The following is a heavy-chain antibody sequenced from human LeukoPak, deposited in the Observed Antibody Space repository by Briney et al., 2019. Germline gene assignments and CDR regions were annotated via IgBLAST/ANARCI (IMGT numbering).Heavy chain of an antibody. CDR1: GASITAYSW. J-gene: IGHJ5*02. CDR2: IHLNGVT. V-gene: IGHV4-4*02. D-gene: IGHD1-1*01. Sequence: SGTLSLTCSVSGASITAYSWWSWVRRPPGKGLEWIGEIHLNGVTNYNPSVKSRVTMSIDKSKYQLSLNLNSVTAADTAIYYCARVIRSAWRQNDLWGQGTLVTVSS. CDR3: ARVIRSAWRQNDL.